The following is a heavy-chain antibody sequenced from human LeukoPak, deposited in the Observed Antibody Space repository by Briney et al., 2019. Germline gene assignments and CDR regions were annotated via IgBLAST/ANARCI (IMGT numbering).Heavy chain of an antibody. Sequence: GGSLRLSRAASGFTFTIYPMMWVRQAPGKGLEWVSSISGSSTYIFYADSVKGRFTISRDNAKNSLYLQMNSLRVEDTAVYYCARVKGTERDYWGQGTLVTVSS. CDR3: ARVKGTERDY. J-gene: IGHJ4*02. CDR1: GFTFTIYP. V-gene: IGHV3-21*01. CDR2: ISGSSTYI. D-gene: IGHD3/OR15-3a*01.